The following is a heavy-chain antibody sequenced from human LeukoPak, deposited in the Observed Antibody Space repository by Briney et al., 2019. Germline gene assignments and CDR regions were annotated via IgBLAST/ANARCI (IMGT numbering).Heavy chain of an antibody. CDR2: VGGNAHTK. Sequence: GGSLRLSCAASGFTFSSHGMHWVRQAPGKGLEWVAVVGGNAHTKFYADSVKGRFTISRDNSKNTLYLEVNSLRDEDTAVYYCAKEGAWGNWYFDLWGCGALVTVSS. CDR1: GFTFSSHG. D-gene: IGHD3-16*01. CDR3: AKEGAWGNWYFDL. J-gene: IGHJ2*01. V-gene: IGHV3-30*02.